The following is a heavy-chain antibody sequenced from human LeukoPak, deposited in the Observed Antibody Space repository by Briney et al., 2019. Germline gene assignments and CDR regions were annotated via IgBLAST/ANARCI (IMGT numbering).Heavy chain of an antibody. CDR2: IRYDGSNK. J-gene: IGHJ4*02. CDR1: GFTFSSYG. Sequence: GGSPRLSCAASGFTFSSYGMHWVRQAPGKGLEWVAFIRYDGSNKYYADSVKGRFTISRDNSKNTLYLQMNSLRAEDTAVYYCAKDFHYYDSSIIDYWGQGTLVTVSS. D-gene: IGHD3-22*01. V-gene: IGHV3-30*02. CDR3: AKDFHYYDSSIIDY.